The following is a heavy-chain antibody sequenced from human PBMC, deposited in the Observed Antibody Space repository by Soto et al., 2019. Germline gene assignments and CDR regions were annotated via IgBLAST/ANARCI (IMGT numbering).Heavy chain of an antibody. Sequence: GGSLRLSCAASGFTFSSSWMSWIRQAPGKGLEWVANIKEDASKKTYVDSVKGRFTVSRDNAKNSLYLQMNNLGAEDTAVYYCAKWRYSNTWLLDYWGQGTLVTVSS. CDR2: IKEDASKK. V-gene: IGHV3-7*01. J-gene: IGHJ4*02. D-gene: IGHD5-12*01. CDR1: GFTFSSSW. CDR3: AKWRYSNTWLLDY.